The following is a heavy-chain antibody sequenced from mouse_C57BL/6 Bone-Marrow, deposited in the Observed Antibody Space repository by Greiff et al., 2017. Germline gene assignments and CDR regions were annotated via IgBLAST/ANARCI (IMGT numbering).Heavy chain of an antibody. Sequence: QVQLQQPGAELVMPGASVKLSCKASGYTFTSYWMHWVKQRPGQGLEWIGEIDPSDSYTNYNQQFKGKSTLTVDKSSSSAYMQLSSLTTEASAVYYCARDDRSRFDYWGQGTTLTVSA. CDR3: ARDDRSRFDY. J-gene: IGHJ2*01. CDR1: GYTFTSYW. CDR2: IDPSDSYT. D-gene: IGHD2-12*01. V-gene: IGHV1-69*01.